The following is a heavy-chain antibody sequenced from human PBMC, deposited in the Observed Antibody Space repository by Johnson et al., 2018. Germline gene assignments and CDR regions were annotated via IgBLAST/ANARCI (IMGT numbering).Heavy chain of an antibody. V-gene: IGHV3-11*04. J-gene: IGHJ3*02. D-gene: IGHD6-13*01. Sequence: QVQLVQSGGGLVKPGGSLRLSCAASGFTFSDYYMSWIRQAPGKGLEWVSYISSSSSTIYYADSVKGRFTISRDNAKNSLYLQMNSLRAEDTAVYYCASQLSSWSFDAFDIWGQGTMVTVSS. CDR3: ASQLSSWSFDAFDI. CDR2: ISSSSSTI. CDR1: GFTFSDYY.